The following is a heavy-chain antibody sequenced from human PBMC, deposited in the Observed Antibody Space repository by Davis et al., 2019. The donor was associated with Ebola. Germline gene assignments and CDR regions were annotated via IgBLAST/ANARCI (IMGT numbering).Heavy chain of an antibody. J-gene: IGHJ6*02. CDR2: ISAYNGNT. V-gene: IGHV1-18*01. CDR3: ARGGGWIAAAGILYYHYGMDV. Sequence: AASVKVSCKASGYTFTSYGISWVRQAPGQGLEWMGWISAYNGNTNYAQKFQGRVTITRDTSASTAYMELSSLRSEDTAVYYCARGGGWIAAAGILYYHYGMDVWGQGTTVTVSS. D-gene: IGHD6-13*01. CDR1: GYTFTSYG.